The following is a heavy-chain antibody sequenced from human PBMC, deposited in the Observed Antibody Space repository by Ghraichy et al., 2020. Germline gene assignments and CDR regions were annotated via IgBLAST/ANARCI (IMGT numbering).Heavy chain of an antibody. CDR3: ERGVSSSWFYFDN. Sequence: GGSLRLSCAASGFTFSSYCMNWVRQAPGEGLEWVSFISSSSSYIYYADSVKGRLTISRDNAKNSLYLQMDGLRAEDTAVYDCERGVSSSWFYFDNWGQGALVTVSS. CDR1: GFTFSSYC. CDR2: ISSSSSYI. J-gene: IGHJ4*02. V-gene: IGHV3-21*01. D-gene: IGHD6-13*01.